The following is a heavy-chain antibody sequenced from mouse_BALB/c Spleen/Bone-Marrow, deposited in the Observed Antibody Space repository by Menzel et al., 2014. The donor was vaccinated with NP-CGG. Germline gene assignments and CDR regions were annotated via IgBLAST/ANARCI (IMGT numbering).Heavy chain of an antibody. CDR2: INPESNTI. J-gene: IGHJ3*01. D-gene: IGHD2-3*01. V-gene: IGHV4-1*02. CDR1: GFDFSRYW. Sequence: VQLQRSGGGLVQPGGSLKLSCAASGFDFSRYWMSWVRQAPGKGLQWIGEINPESNTINYTPSLKDKFIISRDNAKNTLYLQMSKVRSEDTALYCCARLGYYGWFAYWGQGTLVTVSA. CDR3: ARLGYYGWFAY.